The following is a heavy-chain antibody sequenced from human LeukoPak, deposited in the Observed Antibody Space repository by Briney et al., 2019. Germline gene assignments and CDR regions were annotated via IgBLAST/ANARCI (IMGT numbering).Heavy chain of an antibody. CDR2: ISSGSSYI. D-gene: IGHD1-26*01. V-gene: IGHV3-21*01. J-gene: IGHJ4*02. Sequence: GGSLRLXCAVSGFTFSSYTLNWGRQAPGKGLEWVSSISSGSSYIYYADSVKGRFTISRDNAKNSLFLQLNSLRAEDTAVYYCASGSSYYSFDFWGQGALVTVSS. CDR1: GFTFSSYT. CDR3: ASGSSYYSFDF.